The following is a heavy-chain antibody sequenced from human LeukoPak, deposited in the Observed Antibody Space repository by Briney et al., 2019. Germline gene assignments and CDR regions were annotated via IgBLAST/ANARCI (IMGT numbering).Heavy chain of an antibody. D-gene: IGHD5-18*01. V-gene: IGHV3-23*01. J-gene: IGHJ3*02. Sequence: GGSLRLSCAASGFTFSSYAMSWVRQAPGKGLEWVSAISGSGGSTYYADSVKGRFTISRDNSKNTLCLQMNSLRAEDTAVYYCAKARVQLWLGPDAFDIWGQGTMVTVSS. CDR2: ISGSGGST. CDR1: GFTFSSYA. CDR3: AKARVQLWLGPDAFDI.